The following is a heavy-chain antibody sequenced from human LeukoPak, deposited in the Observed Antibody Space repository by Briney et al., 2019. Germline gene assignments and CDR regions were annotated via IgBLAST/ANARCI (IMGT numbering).Heavy chain of an antibody. J-gene: IGHJ4*02. Sequence: GGSLRLSCAASGFTFSSYAMSWVRQAPGKGLEWVSLISGTGGTTYYADSAKGRFTISRDNSKNTLYVQLNSLRAEDTAIYYCATDSRRFDFWGQGTLVTVSS. CDR3: ATDSRRFDF. V-gene: IGHV3-23*01. CDR2: ISGTGGTT. CDR1: GFTFSSYA.